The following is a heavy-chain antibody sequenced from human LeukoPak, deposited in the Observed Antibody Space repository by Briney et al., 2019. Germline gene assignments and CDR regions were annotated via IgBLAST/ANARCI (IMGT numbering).Heavy chain of an antibody. CDR2: MNPNSGNT. V-gene: IGHV1-8*01. J-gene: IGHJ5*02. CDR1: GYTFTSYD. CDR3: ARRGSSSWYYWFDP. Sequence: GASVTVSCTASGYTFTSYDINWVRQATGQGLEWMGWMNPNSGNTGYAQKFQGRVTMTRNTSISTAYMELSSLRSEDTAVYYCARRGSSSWYYWFDPWGQGTLVTVSS. D-gene: IGHD6-13*01.